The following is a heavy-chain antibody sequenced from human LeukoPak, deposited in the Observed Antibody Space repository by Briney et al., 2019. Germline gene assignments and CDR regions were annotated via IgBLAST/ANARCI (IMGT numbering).Heavy chain of an antibody. CDR1: GFTFRSNG. J-gene: IGHJ4*02. CDR3: ARYTTGHGFDV. Sequence: GGSLRLSCAASGFTFRSNGMHWVRQAPGRGLEWVTYIWYDGSDADYADPVKGRFTISRDNSKNTLYLQMNSLRAEDTAVYYCARYTTGHGFDVWGQGTLVTVSS. D-gene: IGHD2/OR15-2a*01. CDR2: IWYDGSDA. V-gene: IGHV3-33*08.